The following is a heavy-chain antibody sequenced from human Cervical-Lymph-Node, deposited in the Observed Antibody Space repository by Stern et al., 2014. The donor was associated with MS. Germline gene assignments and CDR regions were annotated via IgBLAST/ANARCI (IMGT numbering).Heavy chain of an antibody. CDR2: ISSSTITI. J-gene: IGHJ4*02. V-gene: IGHV3-48*01. CDR3: ARGRGSYYDY. CDR1: GFTFSNYA. Sequence: EVQLEESGGGLVQPGGSLRLSCAASGFTFSNYALNWVRQAPGKGLEWVSYISSSTITIYYADSVKGLFTISRDDAKNSLYLQMNSLRAEDTAGYYCARGRGSYYDYWGQGTLVTVSS. D-gene: IGHD1-26*01.